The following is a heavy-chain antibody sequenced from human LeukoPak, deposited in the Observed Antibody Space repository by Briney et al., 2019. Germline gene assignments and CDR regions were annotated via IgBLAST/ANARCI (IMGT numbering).Heavy chain of an antibody. CDR2: IYYSGST. D-gene: IGHD1-26*01. CDR1: GGSISSYY. V-gene: IGHV4-59*01. J-gene: IGHJ2*01. CDR3: ARDRATYWYFDL. Sequence: PSETLSLTCTVSGGSISSYYWSWIRQPPGKGLEWIGYIYYSGSTNYNPSLKSRVTISVDTSKNQFSLKLSSVTAADTAVYYCARDRATYWYFDLWGRGTLVTVSS.